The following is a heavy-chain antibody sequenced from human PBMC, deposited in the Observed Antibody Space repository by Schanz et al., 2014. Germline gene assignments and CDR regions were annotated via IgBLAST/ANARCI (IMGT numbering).Heavy chain of an antibody. CDR1: GFTFSNHA. D-gene: IGHD3-10*01. V-gene: IGHV3-30-3*01. Sequence: VQLLESGGGLVQPGGSLRLSCAASGFTFSNHALSWVRQAPGKGLEWAALISHDGNNKHYVDSVEGRFTISRDNSKSMLFLEMSSLRVEDTAVYYCVREENYPSFLGYYYYMDVWGKGTSVTVSS. CDR3: VREENYPSFLGYYYYMDV. J-gene: IGHJ6*03. CDR2: ISHDGNNK.